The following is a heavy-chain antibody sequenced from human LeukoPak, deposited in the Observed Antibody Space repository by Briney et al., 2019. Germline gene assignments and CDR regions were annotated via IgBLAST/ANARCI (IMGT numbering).Heavy chain of an antibody. J-gene: IGHJ4*02. D-gene: IGHD1-26*01. V-gene: IGHV3-23*01. CDR2: LSGSGITT. CDR1: GFTFSNSA. Sequence: GGSLRLSCAASGFTFSNSAMSWVRQAPGKGLEWVSTLSGSGITTYYADSVKGRFTISRDNSKNTLYLQMNSLRAEDTAVYYCARVKWELLLDYWGQGTLVTVSS. CDR3: ARVKWELLLDY.